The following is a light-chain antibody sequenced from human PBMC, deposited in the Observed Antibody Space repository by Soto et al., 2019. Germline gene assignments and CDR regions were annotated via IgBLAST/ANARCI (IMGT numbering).Light chain of an antibody. CDR2: DVS. V-gene: IGLV2-14*03. CDR3: NSYTSSSTVV. Sequence: QSALTQPASVSGSPGQSITISCTGTSSDVGGYNYVSWYQQHPGKAPKLMIYDVSNRPSGVSNRFSGSKSGNTASLTIAGLQAEDEADYCCNSYTSSSTVVFGGGTKLTVL. CDR1: SSDVGGYNY. J-gene: IGLJ2*01.